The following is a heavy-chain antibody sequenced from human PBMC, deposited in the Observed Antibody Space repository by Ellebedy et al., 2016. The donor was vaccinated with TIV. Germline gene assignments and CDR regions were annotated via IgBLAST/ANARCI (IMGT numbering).Heavy chain of an antibody. Sequence: ASVKVSXXASGYTFTSYDINWVRQATGQGLEWMGWMNPNSAKIGYAQKFQGRVTMTRNTAISTAYMELSSLRSEDMAVYYCARGDNYDPLEYWGQGTLVTVSS. V-gene: IGHV1-8*01. CDR3: ARGDNYDPLEY. CDR2: MNPNSAKI. D-gene: IGHD3-3*01. CDR1: GYTFTSYD. J-gene: IGHJ4*02.